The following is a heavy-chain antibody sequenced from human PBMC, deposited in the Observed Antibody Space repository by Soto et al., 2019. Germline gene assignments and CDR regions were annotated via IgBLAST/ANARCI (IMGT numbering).Heavy chain of an antibody. CDR1: GFTFSSYS. V-gene: IGHV3-21*01. J-gene: IGHJ6*02. CDR3: ARVARYFDWTPPGGYYGMDV. Sequence: GGSLRLSCAASGFTFSSYSMNWVRQAPGKGLEWVSSISSSSSYIYYADSVKGRFTISRDNAKNSLYLQMNSLRAEDTAVYYCARVARYFDWTPPGGYYGMDVWGQGTTVTVSS. CDR2: ISSSSSYI. D-gene: IGHD3-9*01.